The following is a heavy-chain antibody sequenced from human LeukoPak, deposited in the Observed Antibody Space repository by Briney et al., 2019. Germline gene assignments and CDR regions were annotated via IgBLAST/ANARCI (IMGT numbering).Heavy chain of an antibody. CDR3: ARGPNSNWSGLDF. Sequence: GGSLRLSCTASGFSFSGHLMHWARQLPGKGLVWVSRISPTGSTTSYADSVKGRFTVSRDNAKNTLYLQVNNLRAEDTAVYYCARGPNSNWSGLDFWGQGTLLTVSS. CDR2: ISPTGSTT. CDR1: GFSFSGHL. V-gene: IGHV3-74*01. J-gene: IGHJ4*02. D-gene: IGHD6-6*01.